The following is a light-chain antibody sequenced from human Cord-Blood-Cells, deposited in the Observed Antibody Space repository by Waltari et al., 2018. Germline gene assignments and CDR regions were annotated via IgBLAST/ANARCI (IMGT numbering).Light chain of an antibody. CDR2: EGS. CDR3: CSYAGRSTVV. Sequence: QSALTQPASVSGSPGQSITISCTGTSSDVGSYNLVSWYQQHPGKAPKLVIYEGSKRPSGVSNRCSASKAGNTAYLTISGLQAEDEADYYCCSYAGRSTVVFGGGTKLTVL. CDR1: SSDVGSYNL. V-gene: IGLV2-23*01. J-gene: IGLJ2*01.